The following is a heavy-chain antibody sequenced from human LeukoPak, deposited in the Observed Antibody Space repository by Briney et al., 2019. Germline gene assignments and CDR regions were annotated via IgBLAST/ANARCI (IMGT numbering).Heavy chain of an antibody. Sequence: ASVKLSCKASGYTFTSYYMHWVRQAPGQGLEWMGIINPSGGSTRYAQKFQGRVTMTRDTSTSTVYMELSSLRSEDTAVYYCARPSFLYDFDYWGQGTLVTVSS. CDR1: GYTFTSYY. D-gene: IGHD2-8*01. V-gene: IGHV1-46*01. J-gene: IGHJ4*02. CDR2: INPSGGST. CDR3: ARPSFLYDFDY.